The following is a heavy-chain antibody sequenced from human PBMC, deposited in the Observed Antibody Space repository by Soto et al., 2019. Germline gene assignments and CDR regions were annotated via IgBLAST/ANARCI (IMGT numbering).Heavy chain of an antibody. CDR2: ISYDGSNK. CDR1: GFTFSSYA. V-gene: IGHV3-30-3*01. J-gene: IGHJ3*02. Sequence: QVQLVESGGGVVQPGRSLRLSCAASGFTFSSYAMHWVRQAPGKGLEWVAVISYDGSNKYYADSVKGRFTISRDNSKNTLYLQMNSLRAEDTAVYYCARDSVVTAVSFDDAFDIWGQGTMVTVSS. CDR3: ARDSVVTAVSFDDAFDI. D-gene: IGHD2-21*02.